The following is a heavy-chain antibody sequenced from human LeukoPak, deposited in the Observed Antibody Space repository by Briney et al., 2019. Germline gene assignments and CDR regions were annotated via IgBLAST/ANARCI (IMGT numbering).Heavy chain of an antibody. Sequence: GGSLRLSCAASGFTFSSYAMHWVRQAPGKGLEWVAVISCDGSNKYYADSVKGRFTISRDNSKNTLYLQMNSLRAEDTAVYYCATLYDILTGYPSRVDYWGQGTLVTVSS. CDR1: GFTFSSYA. V-gene: IGHV3-30-3*01. CDR2: ISCDGSNK. CDR3: ATLYDILTGYPSRVDY. J-gene: IGHJ4*02. D-gene: IGHD3-9*01.